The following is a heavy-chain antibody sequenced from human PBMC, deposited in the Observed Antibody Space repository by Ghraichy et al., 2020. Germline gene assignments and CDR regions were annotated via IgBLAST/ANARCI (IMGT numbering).Heavy chain of an antibody. Sequence: SETLSLTCAVYGGSFSGYYWSWIRQPPGKGLEWIGEINHSGSTNYNPSLKSRVTISVDTSKNQFSLKLSSVTAADTAVYYCARGRRLLRARYYFDYWGQGTLVTVSS. J-gene: IGHJ4*02. CDR2: INHSGST. CDR1: GGSFSGYY. CDR3: ARGRRLLRARYYFDY. V-gene: IGHV4-34*01. D-gene: IGHD3-22*01.